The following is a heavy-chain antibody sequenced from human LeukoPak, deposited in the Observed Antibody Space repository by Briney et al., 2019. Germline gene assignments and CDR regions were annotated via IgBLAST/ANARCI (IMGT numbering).Heavy chain of an antibody. V-gene: IGHV1-18*01. D-gene: IGHD2-2*02. CDR3: ARRVPAGIGAFDI. CDR2: ISAYNGNT. Sequence: ASVKVSCKASGYTFTRHGINWVRQAPGQGLEWMGWISAYNGNTNYAQKLQGRVTMTTDTSTSTAYMELRSLRSDDTAVYYWARRVPAGIGAFDIWGQGTMVTVSS. J-gene: IGHJ3*02. CDR1: GYTFTRHG.